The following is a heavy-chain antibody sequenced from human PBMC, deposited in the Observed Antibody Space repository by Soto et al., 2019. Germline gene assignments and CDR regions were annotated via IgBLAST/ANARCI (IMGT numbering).Heavy chain of an antibody. CDR1: GFTFSSYS. Sequence: GGSLRLSCAASGFTFSSYSMNWVRQAPGKGLEWVSYISSSSSTIYYADSVKGRFTISRDNAKNSLYLQMNSLRDEDTAVYYCARTDYVYYYYYMDVWGKGTTVTVSS. J-gene: IGHJ6*03. V-gene: IGHV3-48*02. CDR2: ISSSSSTI. CDR3: ARTDYVYYYYYMDV. D-gene: IGHD4-17*01.